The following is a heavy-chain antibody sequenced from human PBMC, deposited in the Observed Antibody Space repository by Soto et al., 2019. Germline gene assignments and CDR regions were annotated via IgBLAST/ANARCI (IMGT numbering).Heavy chain of an antibody. V-gene: IGHV4-39*01. CDR3: ARHPAYCSGGSCYLFDY. J-gene: IGHJ4*02. Sequence: SETLSLTCTVSGGSISSSSYDWGWIRQPPGKGLERIGNIYYSGSTYYNPSLKSRVTISVDTSKNQFSLKLSSVTAADTAVYYCARHPAYCSGGSCYLFDYWGQGTLVTVSS. CDR2: IYYSGST. CDR1: GGSISSSSYD. D-gene: IGHD2-15*01.